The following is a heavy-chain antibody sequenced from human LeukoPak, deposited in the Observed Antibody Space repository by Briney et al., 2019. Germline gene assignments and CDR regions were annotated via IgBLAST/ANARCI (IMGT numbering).Heavy chain of an antibody. CDR1: GFTFPEYE. J-gene: IGHJ4*02. CDR2: ITKSGATI. CDR3: ARTTLSGSPRD. V-gene: IGHV3-48*03. Sequence: GGSLRLSCAASGFTFPEYEMNWVRQAPGEGLEWISYITKSGATIYYADSVRGRFTISRDNAKNSLYLHMNSLRADDTAVYYCARTTLSGSPRDWGQGTLVIVSS. D-gene: IGHD1-14*01.